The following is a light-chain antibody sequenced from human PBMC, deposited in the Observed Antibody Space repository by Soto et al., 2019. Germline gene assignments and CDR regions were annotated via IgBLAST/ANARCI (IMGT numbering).Light chain of an antibody. CDR3: QQRASWQYT. CDR2: DAS. V-gene: IGKV3-11*01. Sequence: EIVLTQSPDTLSLSPGEGATLSCRASHDVSVSLVWYRQRPGQSPRLLIHDASNRATGISARFSGSGSGTDFTLTIGSLEPEESALYYCQQRASWQYTSGQGTKGDIK. CDR1: HDVSVS. J-gene: IGKJ2*01.